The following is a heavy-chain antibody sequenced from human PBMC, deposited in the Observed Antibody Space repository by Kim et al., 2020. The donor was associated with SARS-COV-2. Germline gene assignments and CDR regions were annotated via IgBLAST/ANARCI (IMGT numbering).Heavy chain of an antibody. CDR1: GFTFRSYA. D-gene: IGHD1-26*01. V-gene: IGHV3-23*01. CDR3: AKGFGDMGATSNFDN. CDR2: ISGSGRTT. Sequence: GGSLRLSCASSGFTFRSYAMSWVRQAPGKGLEWVSSISGSGRTTYYADSVKGRFTISRDNSKNTVSLQMNSLRADDTAVYYCAKGFGDMGATSNFDNWGQGTLVTVYS. J-gene: IGHJ4*02.